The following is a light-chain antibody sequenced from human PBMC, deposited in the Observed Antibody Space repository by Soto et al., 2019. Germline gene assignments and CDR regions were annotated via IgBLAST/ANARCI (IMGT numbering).Light chain of an antibody. CDR2: GAS. J-gene: IGKJ5*01. CDR3: HQYNNWPRT. V-gene: IGKV3-15*01. Sequence: EIGVSQSPSTLSVSTGERATLSCRASQSVRNNLAWYQQKPGQAPSLLIYGASTRATGIPARFSGSGSGTEFTLTISSLQSEDFAVYFCHQYNNWPRTFGQGTRLEIK. CDR1: QSVRNN.